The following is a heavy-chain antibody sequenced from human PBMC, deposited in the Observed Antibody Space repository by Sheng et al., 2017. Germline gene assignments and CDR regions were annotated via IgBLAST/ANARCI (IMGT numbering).Heavy chain of an antibody. CDR1: GFTFSSYA. Sequence: EVQLLESGGGLVQPGGSLRLSCAASGFTFSSYAMSWVRQAPGKGLEWVSSISSSSSYIYYADSVKGRFTISRDNAKNSLYLQMNSLRAEDTAVYYCARGGRDYYDRGDYYYYMDVWGKGTTGHRLL. D-gene: IGHD3-22*01. CDR3: ARGGRDYYDRGDYYYYMDV. CDR2: ISSSSSYI. J-gene: IGHJ6*03. V-gene: IGHV3-21*01.